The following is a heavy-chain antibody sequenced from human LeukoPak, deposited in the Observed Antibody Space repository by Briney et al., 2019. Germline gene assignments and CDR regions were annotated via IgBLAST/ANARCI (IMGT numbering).Heavy chain of an antibody. D-gene: IGHD3-22*01. Sequence: GRSLRLSCAASRFTFNQYVIHWARQAPGKGLEWVAVISNDGITRFYATSVKGRCTISRDDSKSTVYLQLSSLRVEDTAVYYCVREGYYDSGGPFSGYFDYWGRGDLVTVSS. CDR2: ISNDGITR. CDR1: RFTFNQYV. V-gene: IGHV3-30*04. J-gene: IGHJ4*02. CDR3: VREGYYDSGGPFSGYFDY.